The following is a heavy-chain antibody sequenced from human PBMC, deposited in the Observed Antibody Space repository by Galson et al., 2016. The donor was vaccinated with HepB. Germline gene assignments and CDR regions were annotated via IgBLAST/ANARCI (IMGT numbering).Heavy chain of an antibody. V-gene: IGHV4-39*01. CDR2: IYYSGTT. J-gene: IGHJ4*02. CDR1: GDSISSSSYY. CDR3: ATHEAYSSSSPAFY. Sequence: LSLTCTVAGDSISSSSYYWDWIRQPPGKGLEWIGSIYYSGTTYYNSSLKSRVTISVDMSKNQFSLRLSSVTAADTAVHYCATHEAYSSSSPAFYWGQGTRVTVSS. D-gene: IGHD6-6*01.